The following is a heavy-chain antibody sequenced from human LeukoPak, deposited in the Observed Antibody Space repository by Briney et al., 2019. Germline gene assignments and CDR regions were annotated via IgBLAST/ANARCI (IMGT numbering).Heavy chain of an antibody. J-gene: IGHJ6*03. CDR1: GGSFSGYY. CDR3: ARVTTVTRGVYYYYMDV. V-gene: IGHV4-34*01. Sequence: SETLSLTCAVYGGSFSGYYWSWIRQPPGKGLEGIGEINHSGSTNYNPSLKSRVTISVDTSKNQFSLKLSSVTAADTAVYYCARVTTVTRGVYYYYMDVWGKGTTVTVSS. D-gene: IGHD4-17*01. CDR2: INHSGST.